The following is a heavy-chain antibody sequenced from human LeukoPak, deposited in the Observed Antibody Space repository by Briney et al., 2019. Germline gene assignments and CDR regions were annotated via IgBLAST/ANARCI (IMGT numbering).Heavy chain of an antibody. CDR3: AREFLYCGGDCYYDY. V-gene: IGHV3-23*01. CDR2: ISGSGGST. D-gene: IGHD2-21*02. Sequence: GGSLRLSCAASGFTFSSYAMSWVRQAPGKGLEWVSAISGSGGSTYYADSVKGRFTISRDNAKNTLYLQMNSLRAEDTAVYYCAREFLYCGGDCYYDYWGQGTLVTVSS. CDR1: GFTFSSYA. J-gene: IGHJ4*02.